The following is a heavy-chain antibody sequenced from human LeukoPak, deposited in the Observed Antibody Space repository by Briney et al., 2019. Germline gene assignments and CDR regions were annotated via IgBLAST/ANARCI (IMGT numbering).Heavy chain of an antibody. Sequence: ASVKVSCKASGYTFTGYYMHWVRQAPGQGLEWMGWINPNSGGTNYAQKFQGRVTMTRDTSISTAYMELNRLRSDDTAVYYCAREGPGLVGYGMDVWGQGTTVTVSS. CDR1: GYTFTGYY. V-gene: IGHV1-2*02. J-gene: IGHJ6*02. CDR2: INPNSGGT. D-gene: IGHD2-15*01. CDR3: AREGPGLVGYGMDV.